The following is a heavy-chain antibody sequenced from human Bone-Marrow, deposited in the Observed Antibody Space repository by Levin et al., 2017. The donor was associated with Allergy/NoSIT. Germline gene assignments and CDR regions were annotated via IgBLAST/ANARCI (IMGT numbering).Heavy chain of an antibody. V-gene: IGHV3-15*01. D-gene: IGHD2-15*01. CDR2: IKRKFEGGTT. J-gene: IGHJ6*02. CDR3: SADTTSTSDIGLDV. CDR1: TFIFSNAW. Sequence: GESLKISCAVPTFIFSNAWMNWARQAPGKGLEWVGRIKRKFEGGTTDYAAPVKGRFTISRDDSGNTLFLQMNGLKTEDTAVYYCSADTTSTSDIGLDVWGQGTTVTVSS.